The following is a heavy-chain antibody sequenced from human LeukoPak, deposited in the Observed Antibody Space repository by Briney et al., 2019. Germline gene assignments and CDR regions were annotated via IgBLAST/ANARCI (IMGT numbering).Heavy chain of an antibody. Sequence: GGSLRLSCVASGFTFSNYWMNWVRQAPGKRPKARANIKHDGREKYYVDSVKGRFSISRDNAKKSLYLQMNGLRAEDTAVYYCARALSHCLDYWGQGTLVTVSS. V-gene: IGHV3-7*01. J-gene: IGHJ4*02. CDR3: ARALSHCLDY. D-gene: IGHD3-16*01. CDR1: GFTFSNYW. CDR2: IKHDGREK.